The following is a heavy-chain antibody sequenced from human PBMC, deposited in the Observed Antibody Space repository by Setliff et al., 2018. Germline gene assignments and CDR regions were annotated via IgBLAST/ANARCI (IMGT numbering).Heavy chain of an antibody. CDR1: GYFFNNYF. J-gene: IGHJ4*02. CDR3: VRSSAPQVVLAADFDF. Sequence: ASVKVSCKASGYFFNNYFLHWVRQAPGQGLEWMGRFHPYSGHTNYAQNFQGRVTMTMDASITTVYMELKSLRSDDTAVYYCVRSSAPQVVLAADFDFWGQGTPVTVSS. CDR2: FHPYSGHT. D-gene: IGHD6-19*01. V-gene: IGHV1-2*06.